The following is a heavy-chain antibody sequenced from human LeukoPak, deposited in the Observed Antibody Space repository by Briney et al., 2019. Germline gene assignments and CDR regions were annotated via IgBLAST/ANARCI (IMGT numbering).Heavy chain of an antibody. J-gene: IGHJ4*02. CDR3: ARSREDIFLVPASY. CDR2: IGSSSNFI. Sequence: VGSLRLSCAASGFTFSSYTMNWVRQPPGKGLEWVSSIGSSSNFISYADSVKGRFTISRDNAKNSLYLQMNGVRAEDTAVYYCARSREDIFLVPASYWGQGTLVTVSS. CDR1: GFTFSSYT. D-gene: IGHD2-2*01. V-gene: IGHV3-21*01.